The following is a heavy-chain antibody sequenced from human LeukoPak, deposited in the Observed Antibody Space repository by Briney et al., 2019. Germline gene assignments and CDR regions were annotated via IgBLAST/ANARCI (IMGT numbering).Heavy chain of an antibody. CDR2: FDPEDGET. Sequence: GASVTVSCKVSGYTLTELSMHWVRQAPGKGLEWMGGFDPEDGETIYAQKFQGRVTMTEDTSTDTTYMELSSLRSEDTAVYYCATDRVGATGGAFDIWGQGTMVTVSS. D-gene: IGHD1-26*01. J-gene: IGHJ3*02. V-gene: IGHV1-24*01. CDR3: ATDRVGATGGAFDI. CDR1: GYTLTELS.